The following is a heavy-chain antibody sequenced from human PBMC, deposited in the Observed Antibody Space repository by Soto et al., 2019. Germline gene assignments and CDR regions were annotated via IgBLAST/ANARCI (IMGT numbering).Heavy chain of an antibody. CDR1: GFTFDDYA. V-gene: IGHV3-9*01. D-gene: IGHD2-8*01. CDR3: AKDSGVYCTNGVCYGEMGAFDI. J-gene: IGHJ3*02. Sequence: GGSLRLSCAASGFTFDDYAMHWVRQAPGKGLEWVSGISWNSGSIGYADSVKGRFTISRDNAKNSLYLQMNSLRAEDTALYYCAKDSGVYCTNGVCYGEMGAFDIWGQGTMVTVSS. CDR2: ISWNSGSI.